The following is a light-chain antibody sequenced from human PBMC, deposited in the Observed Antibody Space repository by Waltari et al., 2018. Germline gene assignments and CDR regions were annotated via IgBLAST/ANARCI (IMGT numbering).Light chain of an antibody. CDR3: QQRSNWPLT. CDR1: QNLTSY. Sequence: EIVLTHSPATLSLSPGERATLSSRASQNLTSYFAWYQQKPDQPPSLLIYDASNRASGIPAMCSGTGSATDFTLTISSLETEDFVVYFCQQRSNWPLTFGGGTKVEI. J-gene: IGKJ4*01. V-gene: IGKV3-11*01. CDR2: DAS.